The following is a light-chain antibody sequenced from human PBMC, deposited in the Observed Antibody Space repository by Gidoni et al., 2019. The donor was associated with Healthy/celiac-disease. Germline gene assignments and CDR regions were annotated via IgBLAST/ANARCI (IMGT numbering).Light chain of an antibody. CDR2: AAS. J-gene: IGKJ4*01. CDR1: QSISSH. Sequence: DIQMTQSPSSLSASVGDRVTITCRASQSISSHLNWYQQKPGKAPKLLIYAASSLQSGVPSRFSGSGSGTDFTLTISSLQPEDFATYYCQQSYSTPPTFXGXTKVEIK. CDR3: QQSYSTPPT. V-gene: IGKV1-39*01.